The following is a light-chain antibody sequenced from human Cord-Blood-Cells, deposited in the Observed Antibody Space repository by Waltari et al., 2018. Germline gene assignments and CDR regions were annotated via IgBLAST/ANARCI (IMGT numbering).Light chain of an antibody. Sequence: DIVMSQSPDSLSVSLVERATDNCKSSQRVLYRSNNKNYLAWYKQKPGPPPKLLMYWVSSREHGVPDRYSGSGSGTAFTLTISSLQAEDGSVYYCQQYFRTTWTFGQGTKVEIK. J-gene: IGKJ1*01. CDR1: QRVLYRSNNKNY. CDR2: WVS. V-gene: IGKV4-1*01. CDR3: QQYFRTTWT.